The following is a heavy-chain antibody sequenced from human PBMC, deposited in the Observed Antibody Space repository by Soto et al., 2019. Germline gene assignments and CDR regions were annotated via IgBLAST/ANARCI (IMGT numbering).Heavy chain of an antibody. D-gene: IGHD5-18*01. J-gene: IGHJ4*02. V-gene: IGHV5-51*01. CDR3: ASQFKYSPTHFDY. CDR1: GYSFTSYW. Sequence: PGESLKISCKGSGYSFTSYWIGWVRQMPGKGLEWMGIIYPGDSDTRYSPSFQGQVTISADKSTSTAYLQWSSLKASDTAMYYCASQFKYSPTHFDYWGQGTLVTVSS. CDR2: IYPGDSDT.